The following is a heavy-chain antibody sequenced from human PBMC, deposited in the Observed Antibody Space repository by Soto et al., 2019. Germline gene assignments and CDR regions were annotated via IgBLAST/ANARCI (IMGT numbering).Heavy chain of an antibody. Sequence: ASVKVSCKASGYTFTSYGISWVRQAPGQGLEWMGWISAYSGNTNYAQKLQGRVTMTTDTSTSTAYMELRSLRSDDTAVYYCARDSMTKNLRDYWGQGTLVTVSS. CDR3: ARDSMTKNLRDY. V-gene: IGHV1-18*01. D-gene: IGHD2-2*01. J-gene: IGHJ4*02. CDR2: ISAYSGNT. CDR1: GYTFTSYG.